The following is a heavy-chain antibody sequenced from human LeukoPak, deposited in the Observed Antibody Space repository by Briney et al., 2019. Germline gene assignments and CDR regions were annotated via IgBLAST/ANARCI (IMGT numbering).Heavy chain of an antibody. CDR1: GGSISSYY. Sequence: SETLSLTCTVSGGSISSYYWSWIRQPPGKGLEWIGNIFYTGSTKYNPSLKSRVTISVDTSKNQFSLKLKSVTAADTAVYYCASALYYYSGMDVWGKGTTVTVSS. CDR3: ASALYYYSGMDV. CDR2: IFYTGST. J-gene: IGHJ6*04. V-gene: IGHV4-59*08.